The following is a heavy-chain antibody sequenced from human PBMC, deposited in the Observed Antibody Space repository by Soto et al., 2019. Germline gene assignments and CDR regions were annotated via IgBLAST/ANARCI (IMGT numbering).Heavy chain of an antibody. V-gene: IGHV3-23*01. J-gene: IGHJ4*02. CDR1: GFTFSSYA. CDR3: ATAIPDGYNLPGADY. CDR2: ISGGGGFT. D-gene: IGHD5-12*01. Sequence: EVQLLESGGGLVQPGGSLRLSGAASGFTFSSYAMSWVRQAPGKGLEWVTAISGGGGFTYYSDSEKGRFKISRGNSKTSLFLHMNSLRAEDTAVYYCATAIPDGYNLPGADYWRQGTLVTVSS.